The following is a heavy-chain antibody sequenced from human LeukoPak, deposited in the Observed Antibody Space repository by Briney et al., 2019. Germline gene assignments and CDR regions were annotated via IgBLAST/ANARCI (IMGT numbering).Heavy chain of an antibody. CDR2: INPNSCGT. D-gene: IGHD3-22*01. V-gene: IGHV1-2*02. CDR1: GYTFTGYY. J-gene: IGHJ6*02. CDR3: ERVRTDYDYDSSGYYPYYYSDMDV. Sequence: ASVTVSCKASGYTFTGYYMHWVRQAPGQGLEWMGWINPNSCGTNYAQKFQGRVTITRDTSISTVYMELSRLRSDDTAVYYCERVRTDYDYDSSGYYPYYYSDMDVWGQGTTVTVSS.